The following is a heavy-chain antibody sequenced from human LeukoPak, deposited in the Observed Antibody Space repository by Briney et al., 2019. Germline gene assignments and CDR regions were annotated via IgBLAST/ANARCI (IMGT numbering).Heavy chain of an antibody. D-gene: IGHD1-1*01. Sequence: PGGSLRLSCAASGFTFSSYSMNWVRQAPGKGLEWVSSISSSSSYTYYADSVKGRFTISRDNAKNSLYLQMNSLRAEDTAVYYCARDISPAGTEDAFDIWGQGTMVTVSS. CDR1: GFTFSSYS. V-gene: IGHV3-21*01. CDR3: ARDISPAGTEDAFDI. J-gene: IGHJ3*02. CDR2: ISSSSSYT.